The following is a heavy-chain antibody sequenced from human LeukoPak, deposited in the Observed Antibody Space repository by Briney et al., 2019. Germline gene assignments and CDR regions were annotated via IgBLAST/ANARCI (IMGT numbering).Heavy chain of an antibody. J-gene: IGHJ4*02. CDR2: IYYSGSA. CDR1: GGSISGDY. D-gene: IGHD6-19*01. Sequence: SETLSLTCTVSGGSISGDYWSWIRQPPGKGLEWLGYIYYSGSANYNPSLKSRITMSADTSKNQFSLKLTSVTAADTAEYYCARRGYSSGWTFDYWGQGTLDTVSS. V-gene: IGHV4-59*08. CDR3: ARRGYSSGWTFDY.